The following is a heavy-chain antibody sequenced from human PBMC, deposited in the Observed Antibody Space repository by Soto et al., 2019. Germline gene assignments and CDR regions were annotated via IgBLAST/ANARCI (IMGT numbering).Heavy chain of an antibody. V-gene: IGHV4-34*01. Sequence: SETLSLTCAVYGGSFSGYYWSWIRQPPGKGLEWIGEIKHSGSTNYNPSLKSRVTISVDTSKNQFSLKLSSVTAADTAVYYCARAPGGWYEDYYYGMDVWGQGTTVTVSS. CDR1: GGSFSGYY. CDR3: ARAPGGWYEDYYYGMDV. CDR2: IKHSGST. J-gene: IGHJ6*02. D-gene: IGHD6-19*01.